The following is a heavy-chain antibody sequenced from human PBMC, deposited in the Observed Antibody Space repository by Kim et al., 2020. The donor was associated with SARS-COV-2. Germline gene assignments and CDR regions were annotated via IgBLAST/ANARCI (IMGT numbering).Heavy chain of an antibody. CDR3: AADYYDSSGYPTQYYYYGMDV. CDR2: IVVGSGNT. D-gene: IGHD3-22*01. Sequence: SLKVSCKASGFTFTSSAMQWVRQARGQRLEWIGWIVVGSGNTNYAQKFQERVTITRDMSTSTAYMELSSLRSEDTAVYYCAADYYDSSGYPTQYYYYGMDVWGQGTTVTVSS. V-gene: IGHV1-58*02. CDR1: GFTFTSSA. J-gene: IGHJ6*02.